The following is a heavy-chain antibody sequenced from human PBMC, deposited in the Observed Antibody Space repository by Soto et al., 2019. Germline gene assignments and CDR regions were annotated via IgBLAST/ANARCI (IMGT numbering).Heavy chain of an antibody. D-gene: IGHD2-15*01. CDR1: GGSVSSGSYY. Sequence: SSETLSLTCTVTGGSVSSGSYYWSWIRQPPGKGLEWIGYIYYSGSTNYNPSLKGRVTISVDTSKNQFSLKLSSVTAADTAVYYCAGEPRGGYCSGGSCRNWFDPWGQGTLVTVSS. J-gene: IGHJ5*02. V-gene: IGHV4-61*01. CDR3: AGEPRGGYCSGGSCRNWFDP. CDR2: IYYSGST.